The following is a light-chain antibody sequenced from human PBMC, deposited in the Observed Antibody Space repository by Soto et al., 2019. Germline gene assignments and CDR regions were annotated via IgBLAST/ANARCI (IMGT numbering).Light chain of an antibody. CDR2: EVS. V-gene: IGLV2-14*01. CDR1: SSDVGGYNY. Sequence: QSVLTQPASVSGSPGQSITISCTGTSSDVGGYNYVSWYQQHPGKAPKLMIYEVSNRPSGFSNRFSGSKSGNTASLTISGLQAEDEADYYCSSYTTSSTHWVFGGGTKVTVL. CDR3: SSYTTSSTHWV. J-gene: IGLJ3*02.